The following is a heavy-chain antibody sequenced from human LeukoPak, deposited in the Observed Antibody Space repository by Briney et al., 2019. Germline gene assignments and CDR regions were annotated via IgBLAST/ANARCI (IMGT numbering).Heavy chain of an antibody. CDR3: AKSGVAAAGQRGYFDY. D-gene: IGHD6-13*01. CDR1: GFTFSTYG. V-gene: IGHV3-30*18. J-gene: IGHJ4*02. CDR2: ISNDGSNK. Sequence: GGSLRLSCAASGFTFSTYGIHWVRQAPGKGLEWVAVISNDGSNKYYADSVKGRFTISRDNSKNTVYLQMNGLRGEDTAVYYCAKSGVAAAGQRGYFDYWGQGTLVTVSS.